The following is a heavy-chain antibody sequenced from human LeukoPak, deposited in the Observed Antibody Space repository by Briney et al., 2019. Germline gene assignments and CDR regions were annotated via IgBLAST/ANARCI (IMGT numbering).Heavy chain of an antibody. Sequence: SETLSLTCTVSGGSISSYYWSWIRQPPGKGLEWIGYIYYSGSTNYNPSLKSRVTISVDTSKNQFSLKLSSVTAADTAVYYCATGYYDSSGYYSPDALDIWGQGTMVTVSS. D-gene: IGHD3-22*01. CDR2: IYYSGST. CDR3: ATGYYDSSGYYSPDALDI. V-gene: IGHV4-59*01. CDR1: GGSISSYY. J-gene: IGHJ3*02.